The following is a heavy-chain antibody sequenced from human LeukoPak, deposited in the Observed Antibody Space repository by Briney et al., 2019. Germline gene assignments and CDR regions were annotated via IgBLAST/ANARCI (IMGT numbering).Heavy chain of an antibody. CDR1: GGSISSYY. CDR3: ARESVGYYDSSGYSFDY. CDR2: IYYSGST. V-gene: IGHV4-59*01. Sequence: PSETLSLTCTVSGGSISSYYWSWIRQPPGKGLEWIGYIYYSGSTNYNPSLKSRVTISVDTSKNQFSLKLSSVTAADTAVYYCARESVGYYDSSGYSFDYWGQGTLVTVSS. D-gene: IGHD3-22*01. J-gene: IGHJ4*02.